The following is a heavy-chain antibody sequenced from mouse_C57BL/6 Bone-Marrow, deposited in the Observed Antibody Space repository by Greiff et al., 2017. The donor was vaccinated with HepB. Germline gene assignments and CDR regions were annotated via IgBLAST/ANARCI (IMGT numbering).Heavy chain of an antibody. J-gene: IGHJ4*01. D-gene: IGHD2-4*01. V-gene: IGHV5-16*01. CDR1: GFTFSDYY. CDR3: ARNDYDGMDY. CDR2: INYDGSST. Sequence: EVKLMESEGGLVQPGSSMKLSCTASGFTFSDYYMAWVRQVPEKGLEWVANINYDGSSTYYLDSLKSRFIISRDNAKNILYLQMSSLKSEDTATYYCARNDYDGMDYWGQGTSVTVSS.